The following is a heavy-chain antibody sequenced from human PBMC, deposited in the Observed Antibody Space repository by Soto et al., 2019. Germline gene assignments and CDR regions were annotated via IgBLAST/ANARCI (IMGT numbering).Heavy chain of an antibody. CDR1: GFTFINNA. CDR3: ARDQGVDIIKDH. V-gene: IGHV3-33*08. CDR2: LCYDGTSN. Sequence: QVQLVESGGGVGQPGRSLRLSCAASGFTFINNAMHWVRQAPGKWLEWVGLLCYDGTSNYYADSVKGRFPISRYNSKNTPYLGLNSLRVENPEIYYCARDQGVDIIKDHWGQGTLVTVSS. J-gene: IGHJ4*02.